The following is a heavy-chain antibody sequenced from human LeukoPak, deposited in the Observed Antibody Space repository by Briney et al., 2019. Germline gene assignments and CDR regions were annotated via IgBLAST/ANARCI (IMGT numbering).Heavy chain of an antibody. J-gene: IGHJ4*02. CDR2: IYYSGST. CDR1: GGSISSSSYY. D-gene: IGHD3-10*01. CDR3: ARDSPPGDEQVFGF. Sequence: SETLSLTCTVSGGSISSSSYYWGWIRQPPGKGLEWIGSIYYSGSTYYNPSLKSRVTISVDTSKNQFSLKLSSVTAADTAIYYCARDSPPGDEQVFGFWGQGTLVTVSS. V-gene: IGHV4-39*07.